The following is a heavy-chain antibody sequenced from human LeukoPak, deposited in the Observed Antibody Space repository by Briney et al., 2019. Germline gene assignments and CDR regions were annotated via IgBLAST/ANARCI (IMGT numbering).Heavy chain of an antibody. CDR1: GGSISSYY. V-gene: IGHV4-4*07. J-gene: IGHJ3*02. Sequence: SETLSLTCTVPGGSISSYYWSWIRQPAGKALEWIGRIYTTGSTNFNPSLKSRVTMSVDTSKNQFSLKLSSVTAADTAMYYCARDRVTVTDDAFDIWGQGTMVTVSS. CDR3: ARDRVTVTDDAFDI. CDR2: IYTTGST. D-gene: IGHD4-17*01.